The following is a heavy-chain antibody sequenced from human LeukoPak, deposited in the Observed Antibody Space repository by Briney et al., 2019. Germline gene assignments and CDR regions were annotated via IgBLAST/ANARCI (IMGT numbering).Heavy chain of an antibody. J-gene: IGHJ4*02. V-gene: IGHV3-43*02. CDR2: ISGDGGST. CDR3: AKDTWGYYDYVWGSYRPNYFDY. Sequence: GGSLRLSCAASGFTFDDYAMHWVRQAPGKGLEWVSLISGDGGSTYYADSVKGRFTISRDNSRNSLYLQMNSLRTEDTALYYCAKDTWGYYDYVWGSYRPNYFDYWGQGTLVTVSS. D-gene: IGHD3-16*02. CDR1: GFTFDDYA.